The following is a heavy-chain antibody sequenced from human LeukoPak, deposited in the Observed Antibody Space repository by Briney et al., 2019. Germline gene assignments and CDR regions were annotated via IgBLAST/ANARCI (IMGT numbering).Heavy chain of an antibody. CDR1: GGSISSGGYY. CDR3: ARDPTPLYGGNSNSYFDY. V-gene: IGHV4-30-2*01. D-gene: IGHD4-23*01. Sequence: SETLSLTCTVSGGSISSGGYYWSWIRQPSGKGLEWIGYLYHSGSTYYNPSLKSRVTISVDRSKNQFSLKLSSVTAADTAVYYCARDPTPLYGGNSNSYFDYWGQGTLVTVSS. J-gene: IGHJ4*02. CDR2: LYHSGST.